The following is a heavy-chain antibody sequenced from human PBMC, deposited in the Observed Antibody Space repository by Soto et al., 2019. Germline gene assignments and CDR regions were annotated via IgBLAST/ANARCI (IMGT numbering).Heavy chain of an antibody. J-gene: IGHJ3*01. CDR3: ARDAIPYNGRDDAFDL. Sequence: EVQLVESGGVLVQPGESLRLSCAASGFPFSSYEMNWVRQAPGKGLEWVAYISSGGGNIYYADSVKGRFTISRDSAKNSVDLQMNSLRAEDTALYYCARDAIPYNGRDDAFDLWGQGTVVTVSS. CDR2: ISSGGGNI. V-gene: IGHV3-48*03. CDR1: GFPFSSYE. D-gene: IGHD2-2*02.